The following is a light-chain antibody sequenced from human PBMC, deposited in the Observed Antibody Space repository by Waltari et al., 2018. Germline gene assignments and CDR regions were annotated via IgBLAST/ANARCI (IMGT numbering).Light chain of an antibody. CDR3: QQYKSWPLT. CDR2: GIS. V-gene: IGKV3-15*01. Sequence: EIVMTQSPATLSVSPGERVTLSCRASQGLGSFLAWYQQKLGQAPRLLISGISTRATGIPARFSGSGSGTDFTLTISSLESEDFAVYYCQQYKSWPLTFGPGTKVDIK. J-gene: IGKJ3*01. CDR1: QGLGSF.